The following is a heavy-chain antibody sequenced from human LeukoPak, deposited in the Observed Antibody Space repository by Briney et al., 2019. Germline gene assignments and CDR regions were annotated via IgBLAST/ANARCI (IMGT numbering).Heavy chain of an antibody. CDR1: GGSISSYY. V-gene: IGHV4-59*01. CDR2: IYYSGST. Sequence: SETLSLTCPVSGGSISSYYWSWIRQPPGKGLEWIGYIYYSGSTNYNPSLKSRVTISVDTSKNQFSLKLSSVTAADTAVYYCARVTYYYGSGSYYNVNYYYYMDVWGKGTTVTVSS. J-gene: IGHJ6*03. CDR3: ARVTYYYGSGSYYNVNYYYYMDV. D-gene: IGHD3-10*01.